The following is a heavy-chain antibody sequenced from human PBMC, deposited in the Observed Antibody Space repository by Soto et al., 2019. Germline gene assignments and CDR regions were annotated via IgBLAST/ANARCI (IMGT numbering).Heavy chain of an antibody. D-gene: IGHD6-13*01. J-gene: IGHJ3*02. CDR3: ARVPLSEAWYSRRWYMDGAFDI. CDR1: GYTFTSYG. V-gene: IGHV1-18*04. CDR2: ISAYNGNT. Sequence: ASVKVSCKASGYTFTSYGISWVRQAPGQGLEWMGWISAYNGNTNYAQKLQGRVTMTTDTSTSTAYMELRSLRSDDTAVYYCARVPLSEAWYSRRWYMDGAFDIWGQGTMVTVSS.